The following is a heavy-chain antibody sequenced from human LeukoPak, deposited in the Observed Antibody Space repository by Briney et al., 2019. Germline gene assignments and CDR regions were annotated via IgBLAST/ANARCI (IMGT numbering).Heavy chain of an antibody. CDR2: INPNSGGT. D-gene: IGHD4-17*01. J-gene: IGHJ4*02. Sequence: ASVKVSCKASGYTFTGYYMHWVRRAPGQGLEWMGWINPNSGGTNYAQKFQGRVTMTRDTSISTAYMELSRLRSDDTAVYYCARDLSNGDYFDYWGQGTLVTVSS. V-gene: IGHV1-2*02. CDR1: GYTFTGYY. CDR3: ARDLSNGDYFDY.